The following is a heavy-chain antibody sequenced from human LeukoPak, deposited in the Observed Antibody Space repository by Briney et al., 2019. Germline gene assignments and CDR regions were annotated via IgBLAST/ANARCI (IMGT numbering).Heavy chain of an antibody. V-gene: IGHV3-23*01. CDR1: GFTFSSYA. D-gene: IGHD6-13*01. Sequence: GGSLRLSCAASGFTFSSYAMSWVRQAPGKGLEWVSAISGSGGSTYYADSVKGRFTISRDNSKNTLYLQMNSLRAEDTAVYYCATQSTGYSSSWYVVTARAFDYWGQGTLVAVSS. CDR3: ATQSTGYSSSWYVVTARAFDY. CDR2: ISGSGGST. J-gene: IGHJ4*02.